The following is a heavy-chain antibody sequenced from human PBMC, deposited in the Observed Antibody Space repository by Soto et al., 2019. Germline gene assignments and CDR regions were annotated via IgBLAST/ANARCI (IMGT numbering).Heavy chain of an antibody. D-gene: IGHD4-4*01. CDR3: AGDPDSHYNDSHASSYP. V-gene: IGHV1-69*04. J-gene: IGHJ5*02. CDR1: GGTFSTYT. CDR2: IIPIIGII. Sequence: SVKVSCKASGGTFSTYTITWVRQAHGQGLEWMGRIIPIIGIINYAQKFQGRVTISADKFTGTAYMELTGLRSDDTAVYYCAGDPDSHYNDSHASSYPWGQGTLVTVSS.